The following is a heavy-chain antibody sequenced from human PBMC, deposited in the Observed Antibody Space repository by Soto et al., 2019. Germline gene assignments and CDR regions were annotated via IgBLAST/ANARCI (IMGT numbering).Heavy chain of an antibody. CDR3: ARPSGRGVAVAGNYFDY. CDR1: GGSISTSSYY. D-gene: IGHD6-19*01. CDR2: IYYSGSTYYSGST. V-gene: IGHV4-39*01. J-gene: IGHJ4*02. Sequence: QLQLQESGPGLVKPSETLSLTCTVSGGSISTSSYYWGWIRQPPGKGLEWIGSIYYSGSTYYSGSTYYNPSLKSRVTISVDTSKNQFSLKLSSVTAADTAVYYCARPSGRGVAVAGNYFDYWGQGTLVTVST.